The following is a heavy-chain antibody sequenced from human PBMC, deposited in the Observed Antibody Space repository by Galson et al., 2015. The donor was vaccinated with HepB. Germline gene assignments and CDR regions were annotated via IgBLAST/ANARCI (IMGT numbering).Heavy chain of an antibody. Sequence: SLRLSCAASGFTFSSHIMNWVRQAPGKGLEWVSSISPNGFSLYYADSLRGRFTISRDNARNSLSLQLNSLRVEDTGVYYCAREGFTGYGDFDYWGRGTQVTVSS. CDR1: GFTFSSHI. J-gene: IGHJ4*02. V-gene: IGHV3-21*06. CDR3: AREGFTGYGDFDY. CDR2: ISPNGFSL. D-gene: IGHD5-12*01.